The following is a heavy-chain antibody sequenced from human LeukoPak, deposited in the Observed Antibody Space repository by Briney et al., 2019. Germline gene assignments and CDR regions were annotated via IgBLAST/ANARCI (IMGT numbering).Heavy chain of an antibody. D-gene: IGHD6-19*01. V-gene: IGHV1-69*06. CDR3: ARGIAVAGPFDY. J-gene: IGHJ4*02. CDR1: GYTFTSYG. Sequence: SVKVSCKASGYTFTSYGISWVRQAPGQGLEWMGGIIPIFGTANYAQKFQGRVTITADKSTSTAYMELSSLRSEDTAVYYCARGIAVAGPFDYWGQGTLVTVSS. CDR2: IIPIFGTA.